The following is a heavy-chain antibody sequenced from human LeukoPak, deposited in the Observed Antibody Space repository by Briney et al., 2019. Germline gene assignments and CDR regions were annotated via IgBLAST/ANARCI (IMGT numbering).Heavy chain of an antibody. V-gene: IGHV4-59*01. Sequence: PSETLSLTCTVSGGSISSYYWSWIRQPPGKGLEWIGYIYYSGSTNYNPPLKSRVTISVDTSKNQFSLKLSSVTAADTAVYYCARYDYGDSIFDCWGQGTLVTVSS. CDR1: GGSISSYY. CDR3: ARYDYGDSIFDC. CDR2: IYYSGST. J-gene: IGHJ4*02. D-gene: IGHD4-17*01.